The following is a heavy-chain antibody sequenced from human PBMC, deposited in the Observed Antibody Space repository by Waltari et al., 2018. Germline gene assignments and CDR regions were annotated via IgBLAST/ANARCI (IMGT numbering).Heavy chain of an antibody. CDR1: GGSISRGGYY. Sequence: QVQLQESGPGLVKPSQTLSLTCPVSGGSISRGGYYWSWIRQHPGKGLEWIGYIYYSGSTYYNPSLKSRVTISVDTSKNQFSLKLSSVTAADTAVYYCARNYGYYYYMDVWGKGTTVTVSS. J-gene: IGHJ6*03. D-gene: IGHD4-17*01. V-gene: IGHV4-31*03. CDR3: ARNYGYYYYMDV. CDR2: IYYSGST.